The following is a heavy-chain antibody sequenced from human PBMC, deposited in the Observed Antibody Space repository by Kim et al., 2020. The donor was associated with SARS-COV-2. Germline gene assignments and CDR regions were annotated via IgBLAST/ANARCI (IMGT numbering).Heavy chain of an antibody. Sequence: NPSLKSRVTISVDTSKNQFSLKLSSVTAADTAVYYCARHDGSMVRGVINYWGQGTLVTVSS. D-gene: IGHD3-10*01. V-gene: IGHV4-39*01. CDR3: ARHDGSMVRGVINY. J-gene: IGHJ4*02.